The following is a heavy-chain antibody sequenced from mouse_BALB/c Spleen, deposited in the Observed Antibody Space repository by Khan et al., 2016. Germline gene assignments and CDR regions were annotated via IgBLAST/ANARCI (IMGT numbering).Heavy chain of an antibody. V-gene: IGHV1-9*01. CDR2: ILPGSDST. CDR1: GYTFSSYW. J-gene: IGHJ2*01. D-gene: IGHD3-2*02. Sequence: PPSEAGAEPMKPCASVKISCQATGYTFSSYWIEWVKQRLGHGLAWIGEILPGSDSTNYDEKYNGMATFTADTSPDTAYSQLSSQTSEDSAVDYGARSRLSFDCWGQGTTLTVSS. CDR3: ARSRLSFDC.